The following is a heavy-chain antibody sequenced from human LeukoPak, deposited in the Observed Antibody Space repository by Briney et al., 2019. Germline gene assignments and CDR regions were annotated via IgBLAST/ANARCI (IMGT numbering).Heavy chain of an antibody. J-gene: IGHJ6*03. V-gene: IGHV3-30*02. CDR1: GFTFSSYG. CDR2: IRYDGSNK. CDR3: AKNGVVMTTAYYRAYMDD. D-gene: IGHD3-3*01. Sequence: GGSLRLSCAASGFTFSSYGRHWVRQAPGKGLEWVAFIRYDGSNKYYADSVKGRFTISRDNSKNTLYLQMNSLRAEDTAVYYCAKNGVVMTTAYYRAYMDDWGKGTTVTVSS.